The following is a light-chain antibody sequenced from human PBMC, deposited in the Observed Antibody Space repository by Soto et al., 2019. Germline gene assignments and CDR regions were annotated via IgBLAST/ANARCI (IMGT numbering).Light chain of an antibody. Sequence: DIQMTQSPSTLSPSVGERVTITGRASQSISRWLAWFQQKPGRAPKLLIYDASNLEAGVPSRFRGSGSGTDFTFTISRLQPEDIATYYCQQYENLPTFGQGTRLEIK. J-gene: IGKJ5*01. V-gene: IGKV1-33*01. CDR3: QQYENLPT. CDR2: DAS. CDR1: QSISRW.